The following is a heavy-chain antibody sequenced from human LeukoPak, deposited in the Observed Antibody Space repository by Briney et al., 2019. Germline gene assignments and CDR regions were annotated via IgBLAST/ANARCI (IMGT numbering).Heavy chain of an antibody. D-gene: IGHD2-8*01. CDR2: IWYDGSNK. J-gene: IGHJ4*02. Sequence: GRSLRLSCAASGFTFSSYGMHWVRQAPGKGLEWVAVIWYDGSNKYYADSVKGRFTISRDNSKNTLYLQMNSLRAEDTAVYYCAREGYCTNGVCYPNFDYWGQGTLVTVSS. V-gene: IGHV3-33*01. CDR1: GFTFSSYG. CDR3: AREGYCTNGVCYPNFDY.